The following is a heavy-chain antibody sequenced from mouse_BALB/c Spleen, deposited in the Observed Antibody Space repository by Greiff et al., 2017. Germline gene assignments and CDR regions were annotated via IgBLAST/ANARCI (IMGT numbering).Heavy chain of an antibody. CDR2: INSNGGST. CDR1: GFTFSSYG. J-gene: IGHJ2*01. CDR3: ARGTPYYFDY. Sequence: VQLKESGGGLVQPGGSLKLSCAASGFTFSSYGMSWVRQTPDKRLELVATINSNGGSTYYPDSVKGRFTISRDNAKNTLYLQMSSLKSEDTAMYYCARGTPYYFDYWGQGTTLTVSS. V-gene: IGHV5-6-3*01. D-gene: IGHD3-3*01.